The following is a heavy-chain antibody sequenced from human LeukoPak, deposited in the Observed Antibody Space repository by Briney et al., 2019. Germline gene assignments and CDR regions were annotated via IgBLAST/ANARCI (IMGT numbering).Heavy chain of an antibody. CDR2: IKQDGSEK. J-gene: IGHJ4*02. CDR3: ARDASRWLPKDYFDY. D-gene: IGHD5-12*01. CDR1: GFTFSSYW. Sequence: RPGGSLRLSCAASGFTFSSYWMSWVRQAPGKGLEWVANIKQDGSEKYYVDSVKVRFTISRDNAKNSLYLQMNSLRAEDTAVYYCARDASRWLPKDYFDYWGQGTLVTVSS. V-gene: IGHV3-7*01.